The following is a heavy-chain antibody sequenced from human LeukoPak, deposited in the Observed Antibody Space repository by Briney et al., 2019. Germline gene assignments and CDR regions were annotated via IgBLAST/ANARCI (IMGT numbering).Heavy chain of an antibody. V-gene: IGHV4-59*08. CDR3: ARQAAAGKRQFDP. J-gene: IGHJ5*02. D-gene: IGHD6-13*01. Sequence: SETLSLTCTVSGGSISSYYWSWIRQPPGKGLEWIGYIYYSGSTNYNPSLKSRVTISVDTSKNQFSLKLSSVTAADTAVYYCARQAAAGKRQFDPWGQGTLVTVSS. CDR1: GGSISSYY. CDR2: IYYSGST.